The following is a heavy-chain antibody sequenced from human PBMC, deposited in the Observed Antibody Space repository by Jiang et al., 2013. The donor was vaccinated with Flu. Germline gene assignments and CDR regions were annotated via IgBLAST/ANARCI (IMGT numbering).Heavy chain of an antibody. CDR1: GFTFTSSA. CDR2: IVVGSGNT. Sequence: GFTFTSSAVQWVRQARGQRLEWIGWIVVGSGNTNYAQKFQERVTITRDMSTSTAYMELSSLRSEDTAVYYCAADQLVPYDSRPRGVDWGQGTLVTVSS. V-gene: IGHV1-58*01. CDR3: AADQLVPYDSRPRGVD. J-gene: IGHJ4*02. D-gene: IGHD3-22*01.